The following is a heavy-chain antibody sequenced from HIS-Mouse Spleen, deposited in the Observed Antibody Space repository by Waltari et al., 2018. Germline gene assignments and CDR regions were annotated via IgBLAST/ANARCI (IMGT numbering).Heavy chain of an antibody. V-gene: IGHV1-8*01. CDR2: MNPHSGNT. CDR1: GYTFTSYD. D-gene: IGHD4-4*01. Sequence: QVQLVQSGAEVKKPGASVKVSCKASGYTFTSYDINWVRQATGQGIEWMGWMNPHSGNTGYAQKFQGRVTMTRNTSIITAYMELSSLRSEDTAVYYCARGHDYSNYFDYWGQGTLVTVSS. J-gene: IGHJ4*02. CDR3: ARGHDYSNYFDY.